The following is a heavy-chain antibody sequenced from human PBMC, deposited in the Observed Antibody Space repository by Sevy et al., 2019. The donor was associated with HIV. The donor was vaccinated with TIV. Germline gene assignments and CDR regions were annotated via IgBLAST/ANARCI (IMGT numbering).Heavy chain of an antibody. CDR2: IFTSGST. D-gene: IGHD1-20*01. V-gene: IGHV4-61*02. Sequence: SETLSLTCTVSGGSVSGGRYHWSWIRQPAGKGLEWIGRIFTSGSTTYNPSFESRVTISIDTSKKQVSLNLSSVTAADTAVYYCARVGPVTGTTGDWGHYFDYWGQGTLVTVSS. CDR3: ARVGPVTGTTGDWGHYFDY. J-gene: IGHJ4*02. CDR1: GGSVSGGRYH.